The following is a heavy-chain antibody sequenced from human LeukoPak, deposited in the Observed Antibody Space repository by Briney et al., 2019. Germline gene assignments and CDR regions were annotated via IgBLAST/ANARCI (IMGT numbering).Heavy chain of an antibody. J-gene: IGHJ4*02. V-gene: IGHV3-30*02. CDR1: GFTFSSNG. CDR3: AKGGDGYNYGSYFDY. CDR2: IRYDGNSE. Sequence: GGSLRLSCAASGFTFSSNGMHWVRQAPGKGLEWVAFIRYDGNSEFYVDSVKGRFTISRDNSKNTLYLQMNSLRAEDTAVYYCAKGGDGYNYGSYFDYWGQGTLVTDSS. D-gene: IGHD5-24*01.